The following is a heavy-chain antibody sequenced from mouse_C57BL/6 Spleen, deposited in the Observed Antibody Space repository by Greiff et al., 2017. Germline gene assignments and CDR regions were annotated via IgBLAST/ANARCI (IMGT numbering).Heavy chain of an antibody. CDR3: TRKGYDRGYAMDY. CDR1: GYTFTDYE. V-gene: IGHV1-15*01. CDR2: IDPETGGT. Sequence: QVQLQQSGAELVRPGASVTLSCKASGYTFTDYEMHWVKQTPVHGLEWIGAIDPETGGTAYNQKFKGKAILTADKSSSTAYMELRSLTSEDSAVYYCTRKGYDRGYAMDYWGQGTSVTVSS. D-gene: IGHD2-14*01. J-gene: IGHJ4*01.